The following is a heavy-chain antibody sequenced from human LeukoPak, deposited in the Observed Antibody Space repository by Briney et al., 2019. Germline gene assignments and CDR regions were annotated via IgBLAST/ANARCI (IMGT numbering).Heavy chain of an antibody. CDR3: ARGDFWSGYYSDN. J-gene: IGHJ4*02. Sequence: SETLSLTCAVYGGSFSGYYWSWIRQPPGKGLEWIGEINHSGSTNYNPSLKSRVTISVDTSKNQFSLKLSSVTAADTAVYYCARGDFWSGYYSDNWGQGTLVTVSS. D-gene: IGHD3-3*01. CDR2: INHSGST. CDR1: GGSFSGYY. V-gene: IGHV4-34*01.